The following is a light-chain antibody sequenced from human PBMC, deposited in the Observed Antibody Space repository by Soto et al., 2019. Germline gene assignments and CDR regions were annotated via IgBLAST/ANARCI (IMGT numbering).Light chain of an antibody. CDR2: DAS. Sequence: EIVRTQSPGTLSVSPGERATLSCCASQSVSSNLAWYQQKPGQAPRLLIYDASTRATGIPDRFIGSGSGTEFTLIISSMQSEDFAFYYCQQHNDWPLTVGQGTKLEIK. V-gene: IGKV3-15*01. CDR3: QQHNDWPLT. J-gene: IGKJ2*01. CDR1: QSVSSN.